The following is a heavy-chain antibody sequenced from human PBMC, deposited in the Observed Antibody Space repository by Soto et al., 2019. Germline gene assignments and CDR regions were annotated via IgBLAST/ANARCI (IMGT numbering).Heavy chain of an antibody. D-gene: IGHD7-27*01. J-gene: IGHJ4*02. CDR1: GFTFSSYG. Sequence: GGSLRLSCAASGFTFSSYGMHWVRQAPGKGLEWVAVIWYDGSNKYYADSVKGRFTISRDNSKNTLYLQMNSLRAEDTAVYYCARSNWGHHYFDYWGQGTLVTVSS. CDR3: ARSNWGHHYFDY. CDR2: IWYDGSNK. V-gene: IGHV3-33*01.